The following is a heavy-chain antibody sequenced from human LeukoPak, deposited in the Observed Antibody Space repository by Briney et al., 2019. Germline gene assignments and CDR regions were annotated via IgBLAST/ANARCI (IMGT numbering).Heavy chain of an antibody. Sequence: GGSLRLSCAASGFTFSSYWMSWVRQAPGKGLEWVANIKQDGSEKYYVDSVKGRFTISRDNAKNSLYLQMNSLRAEDTAVYYCARDEGSGWYKAGAFDIWGQGTMVTVSS. CDR3: ARDEGSGWYKAGAFDI. J-gene: IGHJ3*02. CDR2: IKQDGSEK. V-gene: IGHV3-7*03. D-gene: IGHD6-19*01. CDR1: GFTFSSYW.